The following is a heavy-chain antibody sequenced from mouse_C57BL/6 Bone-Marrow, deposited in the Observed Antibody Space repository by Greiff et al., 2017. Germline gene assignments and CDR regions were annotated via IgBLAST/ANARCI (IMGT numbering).Heavy chain of an antibody. CDR2: INPNNGGT. D-gene: IGHD2-2*01. V-gene: IGHV1-26*01. CDR3: AGGGPIWLLWYFDV. CDR1: GYTFTDYY. J-gene: IGHJ1*03. Sequence: EVKLQQSGPELVKPGASVKISCKASGYTFTDYYMNWVKQSHGKSLEWIGDINPNNGGTSYNQKFKGKATLTVDKSSSTAYMELRSLTSEDSAVYYCAGGGPIWLLWYFDVWGTGTTVTVSA.